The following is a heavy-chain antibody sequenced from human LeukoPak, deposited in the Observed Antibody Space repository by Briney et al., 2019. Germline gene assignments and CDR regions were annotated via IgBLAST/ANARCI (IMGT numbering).Heavy chain of an antibody. D-gene: IGHD5-24*01. CDR1: GGSISSDY. J-gene: IGHJ3*02. CDR3: ARDRSRDGYNFPFDI. V-gene: IGHV4-59*01. CDR2: VYYSGST. Sequence: SETLSLTCTVSGGSISSDYWSWIRQPPGKGLEWIGYVYYSGSTNYNPSLKSRVTISVDTSKSQFSLNLNSVTAADAAVYYCARDRSRDGYNFPFDIWGQGTMVTVSS.